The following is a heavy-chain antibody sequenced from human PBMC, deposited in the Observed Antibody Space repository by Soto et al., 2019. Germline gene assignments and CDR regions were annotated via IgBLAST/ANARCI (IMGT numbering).Heavy chain of an antibody. Sequence: QVQLVQSGPEVKKPGASVKVSCKASGYTFSRYGISWVRQAPGQGLELMGWIRVYNGHTKYAQKVQDRVTMATDTSPSTAYMELRSLRSADPAVYYCARKEDYGDYVDYWGPGTLVTVSS. J-gene: IGHJ4*02. CDR1: GYTFSRYG. CDR3: ARKEDYGDYVDY. D-gene: IGHD4-17*01. V-gene: IGHV1-18*04. CDR2: IRVYNGHT.